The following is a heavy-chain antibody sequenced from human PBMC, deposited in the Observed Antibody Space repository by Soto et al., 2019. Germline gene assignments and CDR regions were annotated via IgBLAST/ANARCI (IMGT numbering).Heavy chain of an antibody. Sequence: GGSLRLSCAASGFTFSSYGMHWVRQAPGKGLEWVAVIWYDGSNKYYADSVKGRFTISRDNSKNTLYLQMNSLRAEDTAVYYCARESTSPYGMDVWGQGTTVTVSS. CDR1: GFTFSSYG. V-gene: IGHV3-33*01. D-gene: IGHD2-2*01. CDR3: ARESTSPYGMDV. J-gene: IGHJ6*02. CDR2: IWYDGSNK.